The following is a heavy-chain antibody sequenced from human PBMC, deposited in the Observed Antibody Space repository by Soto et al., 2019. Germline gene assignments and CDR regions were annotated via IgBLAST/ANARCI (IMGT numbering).Heavy chain of an antibody. J-gene: IGHJ4*02. CDR1: GGSINSGGYF. CDR3: ARAKESIFFDR. V-gene: IGHV4-31*03. D-gene: IGHD2-21*01. Sequence: SETLSLTCTVSGGSINSGGYFCTWVRQHPGKGLEWIGYMYNSGTTYYTSSLKSRVNISGDTSKNQFSLRLSSVTAADTAVYYCARAKESIFFDRCGEGSRVTVYS. CDR2: MYNSGTT.